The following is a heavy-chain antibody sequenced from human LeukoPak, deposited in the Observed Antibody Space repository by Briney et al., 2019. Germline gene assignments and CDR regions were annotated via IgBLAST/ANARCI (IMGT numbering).Heavy chain of an antibody. J-gene: IGHJ6*02. D-gene: IGHD6-13*01. CDR3: ARDADSSSWSMYYYYGMDV. CDR2: ISSSSSYI. V-gene: IGHV3-21*01. Sequence: PGGSLRLSCAASGFTFSSYAMSWVRQAPGKGLEWVSSISSSSSYIYYADSVRGRFTISRDNAKNSLYLQMNSLRAEDTAVYYCARDADSSSWSMYYYYGMDVWGQGTTVTVSS. CDR1: GFTFSSYA.